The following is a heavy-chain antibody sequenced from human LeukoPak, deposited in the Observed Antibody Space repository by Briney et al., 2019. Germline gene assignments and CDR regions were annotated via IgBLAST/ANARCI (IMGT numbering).Heavy chain of an antibody. V-gene: IGHV3-23*01. CDR3: AKRGESGVYYFDF. D-gene: IGHD3-10*01. CDR1: GFTFSSFG. CDR2: INAGGGTYT. Sequence: GGSLRLSCAASGFTFSSFGMSWVRQAPGKGLEWVSSINAGGGTYTYYAASVKGRFTISRDNSKNTLHLQMNSLRAEDTAVYYCAKRGESGVYYFDFWGQGTLVTVSS. J-gene: IGHJ4*02.